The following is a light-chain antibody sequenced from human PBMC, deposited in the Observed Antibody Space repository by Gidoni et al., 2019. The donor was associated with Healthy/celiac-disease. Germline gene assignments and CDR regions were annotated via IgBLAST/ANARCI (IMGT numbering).Light chain of an antibody. CDR3: QQSYSTPLT. CDR2: AAS. CDR1: QSISSY. V-gene: IGKV1-39*01. Sequence: DIKMIQSPSSLSASVGDRVTLACRASQSISSYLNWYQQKPGKAPKLLIYAASTLQSGVPSRFSGSGSGTDFTLTISSLQPEDFAIYYCQQSYSTPLTFGGGTKVEIK. J-gene: IGKJ4*01.